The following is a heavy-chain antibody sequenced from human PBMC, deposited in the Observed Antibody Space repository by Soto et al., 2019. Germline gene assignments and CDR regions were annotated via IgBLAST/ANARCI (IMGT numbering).Heavy chain of an antibody. CDR1: GGSISSGGYY. J-gene: IGHJ1*01. CDR2: IYYSGST. CDR3: ARGSPYYDFWSGYRNPPTRAEYFQH. D-gene: IGHD3-3*01. V-gene: IGHV4-31*03. Sequence: SETLSLTCTVSGGSISSGGYYWSWIRQHPGKGMEWIGYIYYSGSTYYNPSLKSRVTISVDTSKNQFSLKLSSVTAADTAVYYCARGSPYYDFWSGYRNPPTRAEYFQHWGQGTLVTVSS.